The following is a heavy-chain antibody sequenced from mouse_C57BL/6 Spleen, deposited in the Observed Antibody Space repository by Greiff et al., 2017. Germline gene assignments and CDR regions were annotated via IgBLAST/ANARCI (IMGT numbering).Heavy chain of an antibody. D-gene: IGHD2-5*01. J-gene: IGHJ2*01. V-gene: IGHV1-69*01. CDR1: GYTFTSYW. Sequence: QVQLQQPGAELVMPGASVKLSCKASGYTFTSYWMHWVKQRPGQGLEWLGEIDPSDSYTNDNQKFKGKSTLTVDKSSSTAYMQLSSLTSEDSAVDYCAAGSYSNYYFDYWGQGTTRTVSS. CDR3: AAGSYSNYYFDY. CDR2: IDPSDSYT.